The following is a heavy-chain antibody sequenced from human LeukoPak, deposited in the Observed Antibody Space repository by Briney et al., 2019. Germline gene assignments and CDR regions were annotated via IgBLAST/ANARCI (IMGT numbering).Heavy chain of an antibody. CDR2: STGSGGTT. CDR3: ASVIAADGDDY. Sequence: GGSLRLSCAASGFTFSSYAMTWVRQAPGRGLEWVSASTGSGGTTYYADSVMGRFTISRDNSKNTLYLQMNSLRAEDTAVYYCASVIAADGDDYWGQGTLVTVSS. J-gene: IGHJ4*02. V-gene: IGHV3-23*01. CDR1: GFTFSSYA. D-gene: IGHD6-13*01.